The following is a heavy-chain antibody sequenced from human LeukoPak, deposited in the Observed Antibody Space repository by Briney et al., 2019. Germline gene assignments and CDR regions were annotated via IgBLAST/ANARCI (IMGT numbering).Heavy chain of an antibody. Sequence: ASVKVSCKASGYAFTGYYMHWVRQAPGQGLEWMGWINPNSGGTNYAQKFQGRVTMTRDTSISTAYMELSRLRPDDTAVYYCASAYCSSTSCYYGDAFDIWGQGTMVTVSS. CDR2: INPNSGGT. V-gene: IGHV1-2*02. D-gene: IGHD2-2*01. CDR1: GYAFTGYY. J-gene: IGHJ3*02. CDR3: ASAYCSSTSCYYGDAFDI.